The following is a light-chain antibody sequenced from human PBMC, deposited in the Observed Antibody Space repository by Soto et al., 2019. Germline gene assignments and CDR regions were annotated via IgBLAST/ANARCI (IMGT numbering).Light chain of an antibody. J-gene: IGKJ3*01. CDR2: AAS. Sequence: DIQMTQSPSSLSASVVDRVTITCRASQSISSYLNWYQQKPGKAPKLLIYAASSLQSGVPSRFSGSGSGTDFTLTISSLQPEEFATYYCQQSYSTPCTFGPGTKVDIK. V-gene: IGKV1-39*01. CDR3: QQSYSTPCT. CDR1: QSISSY.